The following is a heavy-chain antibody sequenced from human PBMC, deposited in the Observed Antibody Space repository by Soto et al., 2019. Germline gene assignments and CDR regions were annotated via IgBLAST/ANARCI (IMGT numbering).Heavy chain of an antibody. Sequence: QVQLVQSGAEVKKPGSSVKVSCKASGGAFGSYAINWVRQAPGQGLEWMGGIIPMFDTTNYAQRFQGRVTVTADESTSTVYLELTRLKSEDTAMYYCTRHRGYSSGYWGQEFWGQGTLVTVSS. J-gene: IGHJ4*02. D-gene: IGHD5-12*01. CDR1: GGAFGSYA. CDR2: IIPMFDTT. CDR3: TRHRGYSSGYWGQEF. V-gene: IGHV1-69*01.